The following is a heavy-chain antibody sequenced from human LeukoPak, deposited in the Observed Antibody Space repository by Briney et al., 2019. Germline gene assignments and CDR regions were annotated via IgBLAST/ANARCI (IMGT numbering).Heavy chain of an antibody. CDR2: INGDGSST. CDR1: GFTFSTYW. Sequence: GGSLRLSCAASGFTFSTYWIHWVRQVPGKGLVWVSHINGDGSSTSYADSVKGRFTISRDNAKNTVYLQMNSLRAEDTAVYYCARDARYSFQLWGRGTLVTVSS. J-gene: IGHJ1*01. V-gene: IGHV3-74*01. D-gene: IGHD4-11*01. CDR3: ARDARYSFQL.